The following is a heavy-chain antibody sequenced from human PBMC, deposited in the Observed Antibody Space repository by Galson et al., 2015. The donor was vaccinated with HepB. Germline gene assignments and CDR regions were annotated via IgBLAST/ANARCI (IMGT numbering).Heavy chain of an antibody. CDR2: IDWDDDK. V-gene: IGHV2-70*11. CDR1: GFSLRTSGMC. J-gene: IGHJ4*02. Sequence: PALVKPTQTLTLTCTFSGFSLRTSGMCVSWIRQPPGKALEWLARIDWDDDKYYSTSLKTRLTISKDTSKNQVVLTMTNMDPVDTATYYCARMRYGSGSYYSMNFDYWGQGTLVTVSS. D-gene: IGHD3-10*01. CDR3: ARMRYGSGSYYSMNFDY.